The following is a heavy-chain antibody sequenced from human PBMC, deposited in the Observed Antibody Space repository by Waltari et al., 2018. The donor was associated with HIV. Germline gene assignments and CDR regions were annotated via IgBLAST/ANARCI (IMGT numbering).Heavy chain of an antibody. D-gene: IGHD5-18*01. CDR3: AREDTAMVYYFDY. CDR1: GGSISSGNYY. CDR2: SYTSGST. Sequence: QVQLQESGPGLVKPSQTLSLTCTVSGGSISSGNYYWNWIRQPAGKGLEWIGRSYTSGSTNYNPSPKSRVTIAVDTSKNQFSLKLSSVTAADTAVYYCAREDTAMVYYFDYWGQGTLVTVSS. V-gene: IGHV4-61*02. J-gene: IGHJ4*02.